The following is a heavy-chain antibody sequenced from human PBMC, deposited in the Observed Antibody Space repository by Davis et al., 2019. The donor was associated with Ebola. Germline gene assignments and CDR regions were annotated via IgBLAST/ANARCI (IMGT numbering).Heavy chain of an antibody. D-gene: IGHD3-16*01. Sequence: ESLKISCAASGFTFSSYSMNWVRQPPGKGLEWIGEIHQGRPTYNPSLGSRLTMSSDKSMNQFSLKLTSVTAADTAVYYCAKNGLYSIDFWGQGILVTVSS. CDR2: IHQGRP. CDR3: AKNGLYSIDF. V-gene: IGHV4/OR15-8*01. CDR1: GFTFSSYSM. J-gene: IGHJ4*02.